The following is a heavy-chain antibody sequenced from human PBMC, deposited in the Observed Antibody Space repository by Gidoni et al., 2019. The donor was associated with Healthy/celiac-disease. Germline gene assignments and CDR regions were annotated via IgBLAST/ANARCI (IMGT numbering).Heavy chain of an antibody. V-gene: IGHV4-61*02. D-gene: IGHD4-17*01. CDR2: IYTSGST. CDR1: GGSISSGSYY. CDR3: ARDTVGFDY. Sequence: QVQPQEAGPGLVKPSQTVSLTRSVSGGSISSGSYYWSWIRQPAGKGLEWIGRIYTSGSTNSNPSLKSRVTISVDTSKNQFSLKLSSVTAADTAVYYCARDTVGFDYWGQGTLVTVSS. J-gene: IGHJ4*02.